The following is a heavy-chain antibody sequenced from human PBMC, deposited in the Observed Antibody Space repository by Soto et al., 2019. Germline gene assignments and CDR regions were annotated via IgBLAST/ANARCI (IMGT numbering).Heavy chain of an antibody. V-gene: IGHV1-69*01. D-gene: IGHD3-3*01. CDR1: GGTFSSYA. CDR2: IIPIFGTA. CDR3: ARDTAIFGVVIRAFDI. J-gene: IGHJ3*02. Sequence: QVQLVQSGAEVKKPGSSVKVSCKASGGTFSSYAISWVRQAPGQGLEWMGGIIPIFGTASYAQKFQGRVTITADESTSTAYMELSSLRSEDTAVYYCARDTAIFGVVIRAFDIWGQGTMVTVSS.